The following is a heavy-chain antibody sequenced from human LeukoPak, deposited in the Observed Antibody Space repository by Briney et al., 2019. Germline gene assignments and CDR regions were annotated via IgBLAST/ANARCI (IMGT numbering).Heavy chain of an antibody. V-gene: IGHV3-23*01. CDR2: ISGSGGST. D-gene: IGHD1-26*01. J-gene: IGHJ4*02. Sequence: GGSLRLSCAASGFTFSSYAMSWVRQAPGKGLEWVSAISGSGGSTYYADSVKSRFTISRDNSKNTLYLQMNSLRAEDTAVYYCAKDPPFGSYRLYYFDYWGQGTLVTVSS. CDR3: AKDPPFGSYRLYYFDY. CDR1: GFTFSSYA.